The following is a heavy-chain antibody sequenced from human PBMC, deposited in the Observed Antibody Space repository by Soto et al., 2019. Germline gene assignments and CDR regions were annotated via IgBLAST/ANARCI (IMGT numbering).Heavy chain of an antibody. V-gene: IGHV4-59*01. CDR1: GGSISSYF. CDR3: ARSGTATVLVDY. Sequence: SETLSLTCTVSGGSISSYFWSWIRQPPGKGLEWIGYIYYSGSTNYNPSLKSRVTISVDTSKNQFSLKLSSVTAADTAVYYCARSGTATVLVDYWGQGTLVIFSS. CDR2: IYYSGST. J-gene: IGHJ4*02. D-gene: IGHD4-17*01.